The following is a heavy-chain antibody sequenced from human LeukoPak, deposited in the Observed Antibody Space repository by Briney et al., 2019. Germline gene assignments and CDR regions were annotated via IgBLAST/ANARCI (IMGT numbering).Heavy chain of an antibody. CDR3: ARTLVLRFLEWPHVLDV. Sequence: SETLSLTCTVSRGSISSYYWSWIRQPAGKGLEWIGRIYTSGSTNYNPSLKSRVTMSVDTSKNQFSLKLSSVTAADTAVYYCARTLVLRFLEWPHVLDVWGQGTTVTVSS. CDR2: IYTSGST. J-gene: IGHJ6*02. CDR1: RGSISSYY. V-gene: IGHV4-4*07. D-gene: IGHD3-3*01.